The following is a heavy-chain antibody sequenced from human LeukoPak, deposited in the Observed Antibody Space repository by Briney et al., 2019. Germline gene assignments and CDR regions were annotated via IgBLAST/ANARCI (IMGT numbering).Heavy chain of an antibody. CDR3: AREPLGYCTNGVCLVDY. CDR1: GGSISSYY. J-gene: IGHJ4*02. D-gene: IGHD2-8*01. CDR2: IYTSWST. V-gene: IGHV4-4*07. Sequence: SETLSLTCTVSGGSISSYYWSWIRQPAGKGLEWIGRIYTSWSTNYNPSLKSRVTMSVYTSKNQFSLKLSSVPAADTAVYYCAREPLGYCTNGVCLVDYWGQGTLVTVSS.